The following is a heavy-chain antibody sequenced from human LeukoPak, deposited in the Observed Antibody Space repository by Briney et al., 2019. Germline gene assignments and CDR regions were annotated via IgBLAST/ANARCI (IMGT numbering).Heavy chain of an antibody. CDR1: GGSISSYY. J-gene: IGHJ5*02. Sequence: PSETLSLTCTVSGGSISSYYWSWIRQPPGKGLEWIGYIYYSGSTNYNPSLKSRVTISVDTSKNQFSLKLSSVTAADTAVYYCARKGPIRQQLVVEVMGDWFDPWGQGTLVTVSS. D-gene: IGHD6-13*01. CDR2: IYYSGST. V-gene: IGHV4-59*12. CDR3: ARKGPIRQQLVVEVMGDWFDP.